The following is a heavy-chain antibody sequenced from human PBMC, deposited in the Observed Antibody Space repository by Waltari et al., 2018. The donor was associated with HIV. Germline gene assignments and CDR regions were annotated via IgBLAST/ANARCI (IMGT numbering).Heavy chain of an antibody. CDR2: IKSKSGGETT. D-gene: IGHD1-26*01. J-gene: IGHJ1*01. V-gene: IGHV3-15*01. CDR1: GFTFNNAW. CDR3: TTDFGGSLFQN. Sequence: EVHLVESGGVLIKPGGALRLSCAASGFTFNNAWMSWVRQAPGKGLEWVGQIKSKSGGETTTYAAPVKGRFSISRDDSKNTLYLLMDSLKTEDTAVYYCTTDFGGSLFQNWGRGTLVTVSS.